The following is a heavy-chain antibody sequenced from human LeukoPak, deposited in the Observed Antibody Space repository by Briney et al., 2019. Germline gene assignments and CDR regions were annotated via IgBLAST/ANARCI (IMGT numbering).Heavy chain of an antibody. Sequence: GGSLRLSCAASGFTFSSYTMNWVRQAPGKGLEWVSSISTMSSYIYYADSVKGRFTISRDNAKNSLFLQMNSLRAEDTAVYYCARMGSGSYLDYWGQGTLVTVSS. CDR3: ARMGSGSYLDY. D-gene: IGHD1-26*01. J-gene: IGHJ4*02. V-gene: IGHV3-21*01. CDR2: ISTMSSYI. CDR1: GFTFSSYT.